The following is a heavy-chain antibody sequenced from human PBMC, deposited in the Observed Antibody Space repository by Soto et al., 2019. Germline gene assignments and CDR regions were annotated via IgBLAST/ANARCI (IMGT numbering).Heavy chain of an antibody. CDR2: IYHSGST. CDR1: GGSISSSNW. Sequence: SEKLSHTYAVSGGSISSSNWWSWVRQPPGKGLEWIGEIYHSGSTNYNPSLKSRVTISVDKSKNQSSLKLSSVTAADTAVYYCARVGRVSDSSSCWPGYYYYYYVMDVWGQGTTVTGSS. CDR3: ARVGRVSDSSSCWPGYYYYYYVMDV. V-gene: IGHV4-4*02. J-gene: IGHJ6*02. D-gene: IGHD6-13*01.